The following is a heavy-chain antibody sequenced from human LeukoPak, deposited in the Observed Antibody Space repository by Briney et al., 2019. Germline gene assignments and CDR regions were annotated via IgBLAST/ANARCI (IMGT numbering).Heavy chain of an antibody. V-gene: IGHV4-59*01. J-gene: IGHJ5*02. Sequence: SETLSLTCTVSGGSISTYYWTWIRQPPGKGLEWIGCIYYSGSTKYSPSLKSRVTISVDTSKNQFSLKLSSVTAADTAVYYCARENLSGYDVGYSRFDPWGQGTLVTVSS. CDR2: IYYSGST. CDR3: ARENLSGYDVGYSRFDP. CDR1: GGSISTYY. D-gene: IGHD5-12*01.